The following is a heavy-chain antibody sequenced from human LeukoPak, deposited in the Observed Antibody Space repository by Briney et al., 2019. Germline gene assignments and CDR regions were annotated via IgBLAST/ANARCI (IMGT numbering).Heavy chain of an antibody. CDR2: INHSGST. CDR1: GGTFSGYY. D-gene: IGHD1-26*01. CDR3: ANSERERDY. V-gene: IGHV4-34*08. Sequence: SETLSLTCAVYGGTFSGYYWSWIRQPPGKGLEWIGEINHSGSTNYNPSLKSRVTMSVDTSKNQFSLKLSSVTTADTAVYYCANSERERDYCGQGTLITVSS. J-gene: IGHJ4*02.